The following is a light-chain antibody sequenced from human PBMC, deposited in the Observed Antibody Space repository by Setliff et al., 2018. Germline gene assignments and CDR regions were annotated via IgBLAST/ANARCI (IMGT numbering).Light chain of an antibody. Sequence: QSVLAQPPSASGSPGQSVTISCTGTSSDVGAYKYVSWYQQHPGKAPKLMIYEVTRRPSGVPDRFSGSKSGNTASLTVSGLQAEDEADYYCSSYAGSNKLVFGTGTKV. CDR3: SSYAGSNKLV. V-gene: IGLV2-8*01. J-gene: IGLJ1*01. CDR1: SSDVGAYKY. CDR2: EVT.